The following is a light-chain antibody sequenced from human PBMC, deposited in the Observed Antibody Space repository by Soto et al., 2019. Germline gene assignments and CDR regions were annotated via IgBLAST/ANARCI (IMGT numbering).Light chain of an antibody. Sequence: LTQSPATLSLSPGERATLSCRASQSVSSHYLAWYQQKPGHTPSLLIYGASSRSTGIPDRFSGSGSGTDFTLTISRLEPEDFAVYYCQQYDTSPPTFGGGTKVDIK. J-gene: IGKJ4*01. CDR1: QSVSSHY. CDR3: QQYDTSPPT. CDR2: GAS. V-gene: IGKV3-20*01.